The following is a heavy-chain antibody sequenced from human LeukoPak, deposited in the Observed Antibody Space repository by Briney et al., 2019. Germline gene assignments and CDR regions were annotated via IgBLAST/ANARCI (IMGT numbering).Heavy chain of an antibody. CDR3: ARHITMIVNAFDI. D-gene: IGHD3-22*01. Sequence: SGTLSLTCGVSGGSVTTTNWWTWVRQPPGKGLEWIGYIYYSGSTNYNPSLKSRVTISVDTSKNQFSLKLSSVTAADTAVYYCARHITMIVNAFDIWGQGTMVTVSS. J-gene: IGHJ3*02. CDR2: IYYSGST. V-gene: IGHV4-4*02. CDR1: GGSVTTTNW.